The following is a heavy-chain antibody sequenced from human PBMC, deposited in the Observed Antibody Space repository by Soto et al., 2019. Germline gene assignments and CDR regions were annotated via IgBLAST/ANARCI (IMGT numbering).Heavy chain of an antibody. Sequence: EVQLVESGGALVQPGGSLRLSCAASGFIVSISYMTWARQVPGKGLEWVSIIYSDGHTYYTDSVKGRFTISRDNSKNTLYLQMSSLTAEDTAVYYCAKRKYSPSTTCFDYWGQGNLVTVSS. J-gene: IGHJ4*02. D-gene: IGHD2-2*01. CDR2: IYSDGHT. CDR1: GFIVSISY. V-gene: IGHV3-66*01. CDR3: AKRKYSPSTTCFDY.